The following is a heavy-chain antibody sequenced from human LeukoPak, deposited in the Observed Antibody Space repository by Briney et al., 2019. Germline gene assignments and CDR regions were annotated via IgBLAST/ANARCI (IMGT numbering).Heavy chain of an antibody. CDR1: GYSFTSYY. J-gene: IGHJ5*02. V-gene: IGHV1-46*01. Sequence: ASVKVCCKASGYSFTSYYMHWVRQAPGQGREGMGIINPSGGSTSYAQKFQGRVTMTRDTSTSTVYMELSSLRSEDTAVYYCARDQSPILAAAGPFDPWGQGTLVTVSS. D-gene: IGHD6-13*01. CDR3: ARDQSPILAAAGPFDP. CDR2: INPSGGST.